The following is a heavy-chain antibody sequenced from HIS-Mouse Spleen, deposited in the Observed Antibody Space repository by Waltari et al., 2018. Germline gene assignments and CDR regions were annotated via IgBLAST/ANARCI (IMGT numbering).Heavy chain of an antibody. CDR1: GFTFSSLS. D-gene: IGHD1-7*01. V-gene: IGHV3-30*04. CDR2: ISYDGSNK. Sequence: VQLVESGGGVVQPGRSLSIPWAASGFTFSSLSLHWVRQAPGKGLEWVAVISYDGSNKYYADSVKGRFTISRDNSKNTLYLQMNSLRAEDTAVYYCARPKYNWNSIWFDPWGQGTLVTVSS. CDR3: ARPKYNWNSIWFDP. J-gene: IGHJ5*02.